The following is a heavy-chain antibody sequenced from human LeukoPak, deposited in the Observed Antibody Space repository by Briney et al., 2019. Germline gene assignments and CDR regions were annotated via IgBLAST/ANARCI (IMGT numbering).Heavy chain of an antibody. CDR2: INQGGSEI. Sequence: PGGSLRLSCAASEFTFRNYWMNWVRQAPGKGLEWVANINQGGSEIYYVDSVKGRFTISRDNGKNSLNLQMNSLRAEDTAVYYCAKVVAVAIKSVEFDYWGQGTLVTVSS. D-gene: IGHD6-19*01. CDR1: EFTFRNYW. CDR3: AKVVAVAIKSVEFDY. V-gene: IGHV3-7*03. J-gene: IGHJ4*02.